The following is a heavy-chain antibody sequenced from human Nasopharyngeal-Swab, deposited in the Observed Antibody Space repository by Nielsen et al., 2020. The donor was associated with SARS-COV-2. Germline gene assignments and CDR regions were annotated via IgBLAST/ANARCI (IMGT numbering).Heavy chain of an antibody. D-gene: IGHD3-22*01. V-gene: IGHV1-2*02. CDR2: INPDSGDT. CDR3: ARDYYDNYDSDF. J-gene: IGHJ4*02. CDR1: GYTFTDYY. Sequence: ASVKVSCKTSGYTFTDYYIHWMRQVPGQGLEWVGCINPDSGDTKYAQKFQGRVTVTRDTSRSTAYIDLSRLRSDDTAVYYCARDYYDNYDSDFWGQGTLVTVSS.